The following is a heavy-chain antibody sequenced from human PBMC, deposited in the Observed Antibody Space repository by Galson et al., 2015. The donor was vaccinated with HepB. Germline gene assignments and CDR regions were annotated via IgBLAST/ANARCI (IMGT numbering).Heavy chain of an antibody. D-gene: IGHD3-22*01. Sequence: SLRLSCAASGFPFSNKGMHWVRQAPGKGLEWVAVTSNDETFKKYADSVQGRFTISRDNSKNTLYLQLNSLRPDDTAVYYCVKGCEVGCKTIVLDPWGQGTLVTVSS. V-gene: IGHV3-30*18. CDR3: VKGCEVGCKTIVLDP. J-gene: IGHJ5*02. CDR2: TSNDETFK. CDR1: GFPFSNKG.